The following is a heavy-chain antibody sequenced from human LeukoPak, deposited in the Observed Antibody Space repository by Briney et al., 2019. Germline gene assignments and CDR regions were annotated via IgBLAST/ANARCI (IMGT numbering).Heavy chain of an antibody. CDR3: AREGTGGFYYYDY. D-gene: IGHD3-10*01. J-gene: IGHJ4*02. CDR2: IKQDGSEK. CDR1: GFTFSSYW. V-gene: IGHV3-7*03. Sequence: PGGSLRLSCAASGFTFSSYWVSWVRQAPGKGLEWVANIKQDGSEKYYVDSVKGRFTISRDKAKNSLYLQMSNLRAEDTAVYYCAREGTGGFYYYDYWGQGTLVTVSS.